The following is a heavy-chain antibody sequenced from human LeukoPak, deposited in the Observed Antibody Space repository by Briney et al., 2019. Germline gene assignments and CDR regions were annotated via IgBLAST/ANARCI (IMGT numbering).Heavy chain of an antibody. Sequence: PGGSLRLSCAASGFTFSSYSMNWVRQAPGKGLEWVANIKQDGSEKYYVDSVKGRFTISRDNAKNSLYLQMNSLRAEDTAVYYCARSYGDYADYWGQGTLVTVSS. CDR3: ARSYGDYADY. J-gene: IGHJ4*02. CDR1: GFTFSSYS. V-gene: IGHV3-7*03. D-gene: IGHD4-17*01. CDR2: IKQDGSEK.